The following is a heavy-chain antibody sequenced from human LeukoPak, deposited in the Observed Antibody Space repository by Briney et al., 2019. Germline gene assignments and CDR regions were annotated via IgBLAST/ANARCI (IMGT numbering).Heavy chain of an antibody. CDR2: IYHSGST. D-gene: IGHD2-2*01. Sequence: SETLSLTCAVSGGSISSSNWWSWVRQPPGKGLEWIGEIYHSGSTNYNPSLKSRVTISVDKSKNQFSPKLSSVTAADTAVYYCARGYCSSTSCYYYGMDVWGKGTTVTVSS. CDR1: GGSISSSNW. J-gene: IGHJ6*04. CDR3: ARGYCSSTSCYYYGMDV. V-gene: IGHV4-4*02.